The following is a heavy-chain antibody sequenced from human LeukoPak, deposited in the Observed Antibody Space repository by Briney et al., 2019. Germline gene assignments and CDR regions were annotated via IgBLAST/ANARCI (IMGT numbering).Heavy chain of an antibody. D-gene: IGHD5-12*01. J-gene: IGHJ6*03. CDR1: GFTFSSYG. CDR2: ISGSGGST. CDR3: ARGTYSGYDLRGEYYYYYYMDV. V-gene: IGHV3-23*01. Sequence: PGGSLRLSCAASGFTFSSYGMSWVRQAPGKGLEWVSAISGSGGSTYYADSVKGRFTISRDNSKNTLYLQMNSLRAEDTAVYYCARGTYSGYDLRGEYYYYYYMDVWGKGTTVAISS.